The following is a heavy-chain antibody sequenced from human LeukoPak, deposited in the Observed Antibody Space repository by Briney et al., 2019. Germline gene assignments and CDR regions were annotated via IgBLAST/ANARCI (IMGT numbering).Heavy chain of an antibody. CDR1: GYTFTGYY. CDR2: INPNKGGT. CDR3: AICMYCYDSSGYSNWFDP. Sequence: GSSVKVSCQACGYTFTGYYMHGVQQAPGQGLDWMGWINPNKGGTNYEQKFQGRVTMISGTSISTAYTELNSLNCHDQAVVFFAICMYCYDSSGYSNWFDPWGQGTLVTVSS. J-gene: IGHJ5*02. V-gene: IGHV1-2*03. D-gene: IGHD3-22*01.